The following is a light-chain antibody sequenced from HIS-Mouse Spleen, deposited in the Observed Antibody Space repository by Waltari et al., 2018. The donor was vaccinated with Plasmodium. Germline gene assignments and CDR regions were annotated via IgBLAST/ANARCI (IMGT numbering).Light chain of an antibody. J-gene: IGLJ3*02. V-gene: IGLV3-1*01. Sequence: SYELTQPPSVSVSPGQTASITCPGDKLGDKYACWYQQKPGQSPVLVIYQDSKRPSGIPERFSGSKSGTSASLAISGLRSEDEADYYCAAWDDSLSGHWVFGGGTKLTVL. CDR2: QDS. CDR1: KLGDKY. CDR3: AAWDDSLSGHWV.